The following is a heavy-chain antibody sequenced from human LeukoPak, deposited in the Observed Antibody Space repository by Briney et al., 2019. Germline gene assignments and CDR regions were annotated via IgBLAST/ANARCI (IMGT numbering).Heavy chain of an antibody. CDR3: ARHLFDSSGYVFDY. Sequence: SETLSLTCTVSGASISSSAFYWGWIRQPPGKGLEWIGSIYYSGSTYYNPSLKSRVTISVDTSKNQLSLKLSSVTAADTAVFYCARHLFDSSGYVFDYWGQGTLVTVSS. J-gene: IGHJ4*02. D-gene: IGHD3-22*01. CDR1: GASISSSAFY. CDR2: IYYSGST. V-gene: IGHV4-39*01.